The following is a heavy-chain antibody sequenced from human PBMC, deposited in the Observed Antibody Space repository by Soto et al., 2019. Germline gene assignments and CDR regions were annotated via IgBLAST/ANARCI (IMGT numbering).Heavy chain of an antibody. V-gene: IGHV3-48*01. J-gene: IGHJ6*03. D-gene: IGHD7-27*01. CDR3: ARDLSWGSNWYYYMDV. CDR1: GFILGDCA. CDR2: IISRSSVI. Sequence: EVQLVESGGGLVQPGGSLRLSCATSGFILGDCAINWVRQAPGKGLEWVSYIISRSSVIDNADSVKGRFTVSKDNARNSLYLQMNSLRAEDTAVYYCARDLSWGSNWYYYMDVWGKGTTVTVSS.